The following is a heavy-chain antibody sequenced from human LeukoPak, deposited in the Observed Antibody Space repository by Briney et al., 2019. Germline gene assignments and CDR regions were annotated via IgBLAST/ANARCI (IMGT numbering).Heavy chain of an antibody. J-gene: IGHJ4*02. CDR1: GFTFSGSA. CDR2: IRSKANSYAT. D-gene: IGHD6-19*01. V-gene: IGHV3-73*01. Sequence: GGSLRLSCAASGFTFSGSAMHWVRQASGKGLEWVGRIRSKANSYATAYAASVKGRFTISRDDSKNTAYLQMNSLKTEDTAVYYCAKGPVAGQYYLANWGQGTLVTVSS. CDR3: AKGPVAGQYYLAN.